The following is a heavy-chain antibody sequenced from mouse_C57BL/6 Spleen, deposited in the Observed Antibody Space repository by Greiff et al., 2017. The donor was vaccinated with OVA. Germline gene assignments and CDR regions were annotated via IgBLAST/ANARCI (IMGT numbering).Heavy chain of an antibody. CDR2: ISGGGGNT. CDR1: GFTFSSYT. Sequence: EVMLVESGGGLVKPGGSLKLSCAASGFTFSSYTMSWVRQTPVKRLEWVATISGGGGNTYYPDSVKGRFTISRDNAKNTLYLQMRSLRSEDTAWYYCAMGGTTVVAHWYFDVWGTGTTVTVSS. J-gene: IGHJ1*03. CDR3: AMGGTTVVAHWYFDV. D-gene: IGHD1-1*01. V-gene: IGHV5-9*01.